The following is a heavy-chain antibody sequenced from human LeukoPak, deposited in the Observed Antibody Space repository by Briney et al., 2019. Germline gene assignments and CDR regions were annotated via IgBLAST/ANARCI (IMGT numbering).Heavy chain of an antibody. Sequence: GGSLRLSCVASGFTFSRFDMTWVRQAPGKGLEWVSSVGDSGSSTFYVDSVKGRFTISRDNSKNTLYLHMNSLRAEDTAVYYCAKDPTTITGWYFDLWGRGTLVTVSS. CDR2: VGDSGSST. D-gene: IGHD1-1*01. CDR1: GFTFSRFD. J-gene: IGHJ2*01. V-gene: IGHV3-23*01. CDR3: AKDPTTITGWYFDL.